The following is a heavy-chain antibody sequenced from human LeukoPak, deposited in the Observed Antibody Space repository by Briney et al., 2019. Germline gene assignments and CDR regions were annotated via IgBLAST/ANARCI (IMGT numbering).Heavy chain of an antibody. CDR3: AREIASSGWYIHDKLDY. CDR1: GFTFSRYS. CDR2: ISSSSSYI. J-gene: IGHJ4*02. Sequence: GGSLRLSCAAPGFTFSRYSMNWVRQAPGKGLEWVSSISSSSSYIYYADSVKGRFTISRDNAKNSLYLQMNSLRAEDTAVYYCAREIASSGWYIHDKLDYWGQGTLVTVSS. D-gene: IGHD6-19*01. V-gene: IGHV3-21*01.